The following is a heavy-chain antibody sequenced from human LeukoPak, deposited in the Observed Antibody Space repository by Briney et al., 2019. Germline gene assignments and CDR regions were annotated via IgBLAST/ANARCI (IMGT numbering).Heavy chain of an antibody. CDR3: ARDPVGAPYYDY. CDR1: GFTLSSYW. V-gene: IGHV3-7*01. Sequence: GGSLRLSCAASGFTLSSYWMNWVRQAPGKGLEWVANIKQDGSVKNYVDSVKGRFTISRDNAKNSLYLQMNGLRAEDTAVYYCARDPVGAPYYDYWGQGTLVTVSS. D-gene: IGHD1-26*01. CDR2: IKQDGSVK. J-gene: IGHJ4*02.